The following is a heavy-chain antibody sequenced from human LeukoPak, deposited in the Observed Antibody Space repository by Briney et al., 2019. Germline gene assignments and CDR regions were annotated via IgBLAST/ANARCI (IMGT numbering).Heavy chain of an antibody. CDR1: GFTFSTNA. J-gene: IGHJ4*02. Sequence: GGSLRLSCLTSGFTFSTNAMSWVRQAPGKGLEWISGISGSGASTYYADSVTGRFTISRDNSRNTLYLQMNSLRGDDTAVYYCAKDVGKWESLHFFDYWGQGTLVTVS. V-gene: IGHV3-23*01. CDR2: ISGSGAST. CDR3: AKDVGKWESLHFFDY. D-gene: IGHD1-26*01.